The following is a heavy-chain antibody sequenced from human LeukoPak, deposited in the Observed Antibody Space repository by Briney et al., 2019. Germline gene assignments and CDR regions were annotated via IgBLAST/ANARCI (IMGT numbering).Heavy chain of an antibody. J-gene: IGHJ4*02. V-gene: IGHV3-23*01. CDR1: GFTFSSYA. CDR3: AKDRPNYYGSNGHYYKLNGDC. D-gene: IGHD3-22*01. Sequence: PGGSLRLSCAASGFTFSSYAMRWVRQAPGKGLEWVSSLTSSGAATYYADSVKGRFTISRDNSDNTLYLQMNSLRAEDTAVYYCAKDRPNYYGSNGHYYKLNGDCWGQGTLVTVSS. CDR2: LTSSGAAT.